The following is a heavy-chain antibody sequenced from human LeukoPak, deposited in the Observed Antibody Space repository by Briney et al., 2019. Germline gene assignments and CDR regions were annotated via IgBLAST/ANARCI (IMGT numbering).Heavy chain of an antibody. CDR3: ARDVAHPWIRAVAGLVDY. Sequence: ASVKVSCKASGYTFTSYGISWVRQAPGQGLEWMGWISAYNGNTNYTQKLQGRVTMTTDTSTSTAYMELRSLRSDDTAVYYCARDVAHPWIRAVAGLVDYWGQGTLVTVSS. CDR1: GYTFTSYG. V-gene: IGHV1-18*01. J-gene: IGHJ4*02. D-gene: IGHD6-19*01. CDR2: ISAYNGNT.